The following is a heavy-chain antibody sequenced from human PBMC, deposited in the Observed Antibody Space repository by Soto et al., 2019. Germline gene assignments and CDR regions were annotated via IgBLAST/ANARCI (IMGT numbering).Heavy chain of an antibody. Sequence: ALRLSCAASGFTFDDYAMHWVRQAPGKGLEWVSGISWNSGSIGCADSVKGRFTISRDNAKNSLYLQMNSLRAEDTALYYCAKDSSFMITFGGFDYWGQGTLVTVSS. D-gene: IGHD3-16*01. CDR1: GFTFDDYA. CDR3: AKDSSFMITFGGFDY. V-gene: IGHV3-9*01. CDR2: ISWNSGSI. J-gene: IGHJ4*02.